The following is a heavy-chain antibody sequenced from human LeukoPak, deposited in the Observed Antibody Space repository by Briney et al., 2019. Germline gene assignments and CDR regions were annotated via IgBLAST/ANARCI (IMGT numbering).Heavy chain of an antibody. J-gene: IGHJ4*02. D-gene: IGHD6-25*01. CDR3: ARALTAGDYFDY. CDR1: GGSISSGDYY. CDR2: IYYSGST. V-gene: IGHV4-30-4*01. Sequence: SETLSLTCTVSGGSISSGDYYWSWIRQPPGKGLEWIGYIYYSGSTYYNPSLKSRVTISVDTSKNQFSLKLSSVTAADTAVYYCARALTAGDYFDYWGQGTLVTVSS.